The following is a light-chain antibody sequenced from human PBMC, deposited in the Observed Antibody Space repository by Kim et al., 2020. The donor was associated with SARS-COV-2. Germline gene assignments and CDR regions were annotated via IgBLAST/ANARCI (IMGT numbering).Light chain of an antibody. J-gene: IGLJ3*02. CDR2: LNSDGSH. CDR3: QTWGTGIPV. Sequence: QPVLTQSPSASASLGASVKLTCTLSSGHSSYAIAWHQQQPEKGPRYLMKLNSDGSHSKGDGIPDRFSGSSSGAERYLTIPSLQSEDEADYYCQTWGTGIPVFGGGTKVTVL. V-gene: IGLV4-69*01. CDR1: SGHSSYA.